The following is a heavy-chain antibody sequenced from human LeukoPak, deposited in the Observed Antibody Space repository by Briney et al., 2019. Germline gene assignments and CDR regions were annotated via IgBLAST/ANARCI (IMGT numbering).Heavy chain of an antibody. V-gene: IGHV3-9*01. CDR2: ISWNSGSI. CDR3: AKDSLGGGDYDWDAFDI. D-gene: IGHD4-17*01. Sequence: AGGSLRLSCAASGFTFDDYAMHWVRQAPGKGLEWVSGISWNSGSIGYADSVKGRFTISRDNAKNSLYLQMNSLRAEDTALYYCAKDSLGGGDYDWDAFDIWGQGTMVTVSS. J-gene: IGHJ3*02. CDR1: GFTFDDYA.